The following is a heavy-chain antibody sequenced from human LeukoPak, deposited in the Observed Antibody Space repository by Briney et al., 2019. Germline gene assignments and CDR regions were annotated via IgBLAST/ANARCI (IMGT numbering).Heavy chain of an antibody. V-gene: IGHV3-30*03. D-gene: IGHD3-10*01. CDR1: GFTFSSYG. J-gene: IGHJ4*02. CDR3: ARDRVGVFDY. Sequence: GGSLRLSCAASGFTFSSYGMHWVRQAPGKGLEWVAVISYDGSNKYYADSVKGRFTISRDNSKNTLYLQMNSLRAEDTAVYYCARDRVGVFDYWGQGTLVTVSS. CDR2: ISYDGSNK.